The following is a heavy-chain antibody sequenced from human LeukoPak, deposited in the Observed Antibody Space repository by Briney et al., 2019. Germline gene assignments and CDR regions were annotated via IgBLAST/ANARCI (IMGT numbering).Heavy chain of an antibody. D-gene: IGHD6-13*01. V-gene: IGHV6-1*01. CDR3: ARGRASAFDY. CDR2: TYQRSKWSS. CDR1: GDSLSSSGDA. J-gene: IGHJ4*02. Sequence: SQTLSLTCVISGDSLSSSGDAWNWIRQSPSGRLEWLGRTYQRSKWSSDYALSVRSRITIDPDTSKNQFSLQLYSVTPEDTAVYYCARGRASAFDYWDQGTLVTVSS.